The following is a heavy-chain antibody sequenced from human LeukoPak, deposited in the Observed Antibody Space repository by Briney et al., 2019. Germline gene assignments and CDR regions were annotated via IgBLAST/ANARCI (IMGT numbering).Heavy chain of an antibody. CDR3: ARDLITMVRGVMFYYYYGMDV. V-gene: IGHV3-30-3*01. CDR2: ISYDGSNK. J-gene: IGHJ6*02. D-gene: IGHD3-10*01. CDR1: GFTFSSYA. Sequence: GRSLRLSCAASGFTFSSYAMHWVRQAPGKGLEWVAVISYDGSNKYYADSVKGRFTISRDNSKNTLYLQMNGLRAEDTAVYYCARDLITMVRGVMFYYYYGMDVWGQGTTVTVSS.